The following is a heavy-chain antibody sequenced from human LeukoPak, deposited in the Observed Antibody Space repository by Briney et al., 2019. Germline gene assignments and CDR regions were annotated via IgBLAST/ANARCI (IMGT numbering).Heavy chain of an antibody. CDR2: ISSSSSYI. CDR1: GFTFSSYS. V-gene: IGHV3-21*01. J-gene: IGHJ3*02. CDR3: ARVQWELLDFAPPKNRADAFDI. D-gene: IGHD1-26*01. Sequence: GGSLRLSCAASGFTFSSYSMNWVRQAPGKGLEWVSSISSSSSYIYYADSVKGRFTISRDNAKNSLYLQMNSLRAEDTAVYYCARVQWELLDFAPPKNRADAFDIWGQGTMVTVSS.